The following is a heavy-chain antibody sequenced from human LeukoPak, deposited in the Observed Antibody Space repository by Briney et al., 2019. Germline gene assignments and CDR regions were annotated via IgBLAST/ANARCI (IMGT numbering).Heavy chain of an antibody. CDR2: ISGSGGST. D-gene: IGHD2-15*01. CDR1: GFTFSSYA. Sequence: GGSLRLSCAASGFTFSSYAMSWVRQAPGKGLEWVSAISGSGGSTYYADSVKGRFTISRDNSKNTLYLQMNSLRAEDTAVYYCRVEVVAPRGFFDYWGQGTLVTVSS. CDR3: RVEVVAPRGFFDY. V-gene: IGHV3-23*01. J-gene: IGHJ4*02.